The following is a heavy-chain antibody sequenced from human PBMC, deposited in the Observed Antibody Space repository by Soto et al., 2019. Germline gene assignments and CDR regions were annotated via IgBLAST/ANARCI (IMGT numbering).Heavy chain of an antibody. D-gene: IGHD6-13*01. CDR1: GFTFSSYA. Sequence: GGSLRLSCAASGFTFSSYAMHWVRQAPGKGLEWVAVISYDGSNKYYADSVKGRFTISRDNSKNTLYLQMNSLRAEDTAVYYCARGQQCLKFFDPWGQGTLVTVSS. CDR3: ARGQQCLKFFDP. J-gene: IGHJ5*02. V-gene: IGHV3-30-3*01. CDR2: ISYDGSNK.